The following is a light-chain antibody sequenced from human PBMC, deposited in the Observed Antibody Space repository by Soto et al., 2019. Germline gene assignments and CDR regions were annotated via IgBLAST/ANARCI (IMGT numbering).Light chain of an antibody. J-gene: IGKJ5*01. CDR3: MQNTHWPPIT. V-gene: IGKV2-30*01. Sequence: DSVVTHSAVSLPFTLVQPACVSCSXSQMLLYSDGDTYLSWFHQRPGQSPRRLIYKVSKRDSGVPDRFSGSGSATDFTLKISRVEAADVGVYYCMQNTHWPPITFGQGTRLET. CDR2: KVS. CDR1: QMLLYSDGDTY.